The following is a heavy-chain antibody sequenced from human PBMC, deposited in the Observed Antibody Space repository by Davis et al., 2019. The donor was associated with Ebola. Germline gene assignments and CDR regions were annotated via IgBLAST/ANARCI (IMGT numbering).Heavy chain of an antibody. CDR1: GYSFSSYG. CDR2: ISANSGDT. Sequence: ASVKVSCKASGYSFSSYGVSWVRQAPGQGLEWMGWISANSGDTKYPQKFQGRVTLTTDASTRTAYLEMKSLRPDDTAVYYCARVNGYGSGSYYLFDNWGQGTLVTVS. D-gene: IGHD3-10*01. V-gene: IGHV1-18*01. CDR3: ARVNGYGSGSYYLFDN. J-gene: IGHJ4*02.